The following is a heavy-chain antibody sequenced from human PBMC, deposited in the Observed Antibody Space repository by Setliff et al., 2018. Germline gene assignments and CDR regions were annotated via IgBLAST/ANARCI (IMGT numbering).Heavy chain of an antibody. Sequence: SETLSLTCTVSGYSTSSGYIWGWIRQPPGKGLEWVGNFGHTGSINYNPSLKSRLTISRDTSKNQVSLKLNSVTATDTAVYYCARKGITALSGAFDMWGQGTMVTVSS. D-gene: IGHD1-26*01. J-gene: IGHJ3*02. CDR1: GYSTSSGYI. V-gene: IGHV4-38-2*02. CDR2: FGHTGSI. CDR3: ARKGITALSGAFDM.